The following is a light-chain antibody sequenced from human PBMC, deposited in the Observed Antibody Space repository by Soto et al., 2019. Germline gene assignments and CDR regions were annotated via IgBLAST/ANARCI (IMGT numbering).Light chain of an antibody. J-gene: IGKJ5*01. CDR2: GAS. CDR3: QQYGSSPIT. CDR1: QSVRNN. V-gene: IGKV3-20*01. Sequence: EIVMTQSPATLSVSPGERATLSCRASQSVRNNLAWYQQKPGQTPRLVLYGASSRATGIPDRFSGSGSGTDFTLTISRLEPEDFAVYYCQQYGSSPITFGQGTRLEIK.